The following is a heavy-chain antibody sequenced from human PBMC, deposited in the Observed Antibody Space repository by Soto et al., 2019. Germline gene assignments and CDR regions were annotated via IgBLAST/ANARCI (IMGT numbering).Heavy chain of an antibody. V-gene: IGHV1-2*02. CDR1: GYTFTGYY. Sequence: GGSVEVSCKASGYTFTGYYMHWVRQAPGQGLEWMGWINPNSGGTNYAQKFQGRVTMTRDTSISTAYMELSRLRSDDTAVYYCARAYSGSYSPNFDYWGQGTLVTVSS. CDR3: ARAYSGSYSPNFDY. CDR2: INPNSGGT. D-gene: IGHD1-26*01. J-gene: IGHJ4*02.